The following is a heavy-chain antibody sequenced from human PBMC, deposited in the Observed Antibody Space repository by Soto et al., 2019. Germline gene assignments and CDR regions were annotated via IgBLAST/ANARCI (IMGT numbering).Heavy chain of an antibody. V-gene: IGHV1-69*01. CDR1: GGTFSSYA. D-gene: IGHD2-2*01. Sequence: QVQLVQSGAEVKKPGASVKVSCKASGGTFSSYAISWVRQAPGQGLEWMGGIIPIFGTANYAQQFQGRVTINADESTSTAYREPGRLITEDTGVYYCARPRAYCSSHSYYFPYWVQGTLITDFS. CDR2: IIPIFGTA. CDR3: ARPRAYCSSHSYYFPY. J-gene: IGHJ4*02.